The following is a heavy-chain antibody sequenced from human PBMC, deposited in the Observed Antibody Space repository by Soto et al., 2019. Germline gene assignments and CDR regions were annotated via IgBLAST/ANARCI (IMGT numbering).Heavy chain of an antibody. Sequence: SETLSLTCTVSGGSISSYYWSWIRQPPGKGLEWIGEINHSGSTNYNPSLKSRVTISVDTSKNQFSLKLSSVTAADTAVYYCARGASRGYSYGPSDYWGQGTLVTVSS. J-gene: IGHJ4*02. V-gene: IGHV4-34*01. CDR1: GGSISSYY. CDR2: INHSGST. D-gene: IGHD5-18*01. CDR3: ARGASRGYSYGPSDY.